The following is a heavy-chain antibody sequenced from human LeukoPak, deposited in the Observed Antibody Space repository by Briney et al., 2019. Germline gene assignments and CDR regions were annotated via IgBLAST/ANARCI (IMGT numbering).Heavy chain of an antibody. CDR3: ARGRHGHIPD. CDR1: GGSFSGYY. D-gene: IGHD5-24*01. V-gene: IGHV4-34*01. Sequence: TSETLSLTCAVYGGSFSGYYWSWIRQPPGKGLEWIGEINHSGSTNYNPSLKSRVTISVDTSKNQFSLKLSSVTAADTAVYYCARGRHGHIPDWGQGTLVTVSS. CDR2: INHSGST. J-gene: IGHJ4*02.